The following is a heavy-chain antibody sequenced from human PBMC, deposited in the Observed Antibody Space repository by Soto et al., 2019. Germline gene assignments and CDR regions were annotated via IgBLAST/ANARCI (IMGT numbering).Heavy chain of an antibody. D-gene: IGHD3-10*01. V-gene: IGHV3-30*18. Sequence: GRSGTLDCAACRFSLTSWAPHYDRKAPGKGLEWVAVISYDGSNKYYADSVKGRFTISRDNSKNTLYLQMNSLRAEDTAVYYCAKDQSTYYYGSGSYYNHHLYYYYGMDVWGQGTTVTVSS. CDR2: ISYDGSNK. CDR3: AKDQSTYYYGSGSYYNHHLYYYYGMDV. J-gene: IGHJ6*02. CDR1: RFSLTSWA.